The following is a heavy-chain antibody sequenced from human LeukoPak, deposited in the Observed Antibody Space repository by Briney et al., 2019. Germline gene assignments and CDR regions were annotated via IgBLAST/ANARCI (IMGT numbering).Heavy chain of an antibody. CDR1: GYSISSGYY. D-gene: IGHD3-3*01. Sequence: SETLSLTCTVSGYSISSGYYWGWIRQPPGKGLEWIGSIHHSGSTYYNPSLKSRVTISVDTSKNQFSLKLSSVTAADTAVYYCARVQRFGVVITCPDYWGQGTLVTVSS. V-gene: IGHV4-38-2*02. CDR2: IHHSGST. CDR3: ARVQRFGVVITCPDY. J-gene: IGHJ4*02.